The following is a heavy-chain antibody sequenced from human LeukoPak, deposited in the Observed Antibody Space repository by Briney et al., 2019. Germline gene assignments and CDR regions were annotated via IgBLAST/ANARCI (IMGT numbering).Heavy chain of an antibody. V-gene: IGHV4-39*01. CDR2: IYYSGST. D-gene: IGHD5-18*01. CDR3: ARHGYIYVDY. Sequence: SETLSLTCTVSGGSISSSSYYWGWIRQPPGKGLEWIGSIYYSGSTYYNPSLKSRVIISVDTSKNQFSLKLSSVTAADTAVYYCARHGYIYVDYWGQGTLVTVSS. J-gene: IGHJ4*02. CDR1: GGSISSSSYY.